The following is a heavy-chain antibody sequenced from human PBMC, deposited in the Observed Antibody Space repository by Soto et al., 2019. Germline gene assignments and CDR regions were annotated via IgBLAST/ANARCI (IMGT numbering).Heavy chain of an antibody. Sequence: EVQLLESGGDLAQPGGSLRLSCAASGFTFSSNAMSWVRQAPGKGLEWVSTIGRTGTNTCYADSVKGRFTISRDNSKNTLYVQMNSLRAEDTAVYYCARVYGGSSGLYWYFDFWGRGTLVTVSS. CDR3: ARVYGGSSGLYWYFDF. V-gene: IGHV3-23*01. J-gene: IGHJ2*01. CDR1: GFTFSSNA. CDR2: IGRTGTNT. D-gene: IGHD6-6*01.